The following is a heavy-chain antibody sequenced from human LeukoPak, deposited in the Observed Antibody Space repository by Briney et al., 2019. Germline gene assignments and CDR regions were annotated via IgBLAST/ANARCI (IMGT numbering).Heavy chain of an antibody. V-gene: IGHV3-33*01. CDR2: IWSDGTNK. CDR1: GFTFSSYA. J-gene: IGHJ3*02. CDR3: ARGSLLAFDI. Sequence: GRSLSLSCAASGFTFSSYAMHWVRQAPGKGLEWVAVIWSDGTNKYYSDSVKGRFTISRDNSKNTLYLQMNSLRAEDTAVYYCARGSLLAFDIWGQGTMVTVSS.